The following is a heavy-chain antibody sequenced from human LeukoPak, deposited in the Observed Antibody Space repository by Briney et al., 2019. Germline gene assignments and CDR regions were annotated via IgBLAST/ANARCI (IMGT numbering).Heavy chain of an antibody. CDR3: ARGPQPPLHYYYDSSGYYFDY. CDR1: GFTFSSYS. CDR2: ISSSSSYI. Sequence: TGGSLRLSCAASGFTFSSYSMNWVRQAPGKGLEWVSSISSSSSYIYYADSVKGRFTISRDNAKNSLYLQMNSLRAEDTAVYYCARGPQPPLHYYYDSSGYYFDYWGQGTLVTVSS. V-gene: IGHV3-21*01. J-gene: IGHJ4*02. D-gene: IGHD3-22*01.